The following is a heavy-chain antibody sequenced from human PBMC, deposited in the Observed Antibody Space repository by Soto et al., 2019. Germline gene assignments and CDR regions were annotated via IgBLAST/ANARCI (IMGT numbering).Heavy chain of an antibody. D-gene: IGHD3-10*01. J-gene: IGHJ4*02. Sequence: ASVKVSCKASGYTFKSYAMHWVRQAPGQRLEWMGWINTGNGNVRYSQKFQGRVTITRDTSASTAYMEVSSLRSEDTATYFCVRSVVVRGVFTFDCWGQGTLVTVS. CDR1: GYTFKSYA. CDR3: VRSVVVRGVFTFDC. V-gene: IGHV1-3*04. CDR2: INTGNGNV.